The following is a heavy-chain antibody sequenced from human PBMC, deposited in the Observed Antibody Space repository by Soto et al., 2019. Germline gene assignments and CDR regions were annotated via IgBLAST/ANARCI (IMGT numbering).Heavy chain of an antibody. CDR2: ISWNSVSI. D-gene: IGHD4-17*01. CDR3: AKDMSGDYAGPDY. J-gene: IGHJ4*02. CDR1: GFTFDDYA. Sequence: GGSLRLSCAASGFTFDDYAMHWVRQAPGKGLEWVSGISWNSVSIGYADSVKGRFTISRDSAKNSLYLQMNSLRSEDTALYYCAKDMSGDYAGPDYWGQGT. V-gene: IGHV3-9*01.